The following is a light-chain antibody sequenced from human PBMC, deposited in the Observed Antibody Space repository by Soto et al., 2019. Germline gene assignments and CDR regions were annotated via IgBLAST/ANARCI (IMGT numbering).Light chain of an antibody. CDR3: SSYTSSSTLV. CDR2: GVS. Sequence: QSALTQPASVSGSPGQSITISCTGTGSDIGAYNYLSWYQQHPGEAPKLMIYGVSYRPSGVSNRFSGSKSAKTASLTISGLQAEDEDDYYCSSYTSSSTLVFGTGTKLTVL. CDR1: GSDIGAYNY. V-gene: IGLV2-14*01. J-gene: IGLJ1*01.